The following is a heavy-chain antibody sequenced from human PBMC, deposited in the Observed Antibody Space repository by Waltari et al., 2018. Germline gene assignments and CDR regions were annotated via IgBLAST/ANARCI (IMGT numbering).Heavy chain of an antibody. Sequence: EVQLVESGGGLVKPGGSLRLSCAASGFTFSNAWMSWVRKAPGKGLEGVGLSTSKIDGGTIDSAEPVKGRFTISRGDSKNTLYLQMNSLKTEDTAVYYCNTLLWQRPRVWGQGTLVTVSS. J-gene: IGHJ4*02. CDR3: NTLLWQRPRV. CDR1: GFTFSNAW. CDR2: STSKIDGGTI. V-gene: IGHV3-15*01. D-gene: IGHD6-25*01.